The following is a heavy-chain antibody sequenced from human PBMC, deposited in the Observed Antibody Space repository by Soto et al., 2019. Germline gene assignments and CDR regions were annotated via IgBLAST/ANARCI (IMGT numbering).Heavy chain of an antibody. Sequence: EVQLLESGGGLVQPGGSLRLSCVASGFPFSNYAMSWVRQAPGKGLKWVSVISGNGGRTHYADSVNGRVTISRDNSKNTLYLQMNRLRADDTAVYYCAKDGYSGYATAYYFDYWGQGTLVTVSS. CDR3: AKDGYSGYATAYYFDY. CDR1: GFPFSNYA. J-gene: IGHJ4*02. V-gene: IGHV3-23*01. CDR2: ISGNGGRT. D-gene: IGHD5-12*01.